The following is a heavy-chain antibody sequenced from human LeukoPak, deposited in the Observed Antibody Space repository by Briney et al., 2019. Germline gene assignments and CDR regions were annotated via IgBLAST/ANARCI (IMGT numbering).Heavy chain of an antibody. D-gene: IGHD3-3*01. J-gene: IGHJ6*03. V-gene: IGHV3-49*03. CDR1: GISFGDYP. Sequence: PGGSLRLSCTASGISFGDYPVSWFRQPPGKGLEWVGFMRSKSYGGTTEYAASLRGRFTISRDDSKSIAYLQMNSLKTEDTAAYFCTRGGDYDFWSGPYYYYYYYMDVWGKGTTVTVSS. CDR3: TRGGDYDFWSGPYYYYYYYMDV. CDR2: MRSKSYGGTT.